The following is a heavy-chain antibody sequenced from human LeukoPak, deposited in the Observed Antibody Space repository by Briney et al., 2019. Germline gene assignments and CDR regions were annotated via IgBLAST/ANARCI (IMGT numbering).Heavy chain of an antibody. CDR2: ISGSGGTT. J-gene: IGHJ4*02. V-gene: IGHV3-23*01. CDR1: GFSGYA. CDR3: TKEPSTSPYCSGGSCSFEY. D-gene: IGHD2-15*01. Sequence: GGSLTLSCEASGFSGYAMSWVRLAPGKGVEWVSVISGSGGTTKYADSVRGRFTISRDNSKNTLYLQMNSLRDDDPAVYYCTKEPSTSPYCSGGSCSFEYWGQGTLVTVSS.